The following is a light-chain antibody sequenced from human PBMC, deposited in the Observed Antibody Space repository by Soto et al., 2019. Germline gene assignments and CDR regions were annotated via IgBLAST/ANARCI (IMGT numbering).Light chain of an antibody. Sequence: QLVLTQPPSVSGAPGQRVTISCTGSSSNIGAGYDVHWYQQLPGTAPKLLIYGNSNRPSGVPDRFSGSKSVTSASLAITGLQAEDEADYYSQSYDSSLSGVVFGGGTKLTVL. J-gene: IGLJ2*01. CDR1: SSNIGAGYD. V-gene: IGLV1-40*01. CDR2: GNS. CDR3: QSYDSSLSGVV.